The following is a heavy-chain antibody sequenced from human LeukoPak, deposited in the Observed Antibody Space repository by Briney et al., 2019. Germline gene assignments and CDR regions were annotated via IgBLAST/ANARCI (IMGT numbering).Heavy chain of an antibody. Sequence: GGSLRLSCAASGFTFSSYAMSWVRQAPGKGLEWVSAISGSGGSTYYADSVKGRFTISRDNSKNTLYLQMNSLRAEDTAVYYCAKRKGYDSSGYYSDYWGQGTLVTVSS. CDR2: ISGSGGST. J-gene: IGHJ4*02. V-gene: IGHV3-23*01. CDR1: GFTFSSYA. CDR3: AKRKGYDSSGYYSDY. D-gene: IGHD3-22*01.